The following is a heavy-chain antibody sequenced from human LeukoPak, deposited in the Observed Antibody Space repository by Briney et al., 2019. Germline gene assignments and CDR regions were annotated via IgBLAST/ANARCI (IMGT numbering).Heavy chain of an antibody. D-gene: IGHD3-22*01. Sequence: PGGSLRLSCVASGFTFSSYGMHWVRQAPGKGLEWVAFIRYDGSNKYYADSVKGRFTISRDNAKSSLYLQMNSLRAEDTAVYYCARRPFGGYYYDSSGPDWYFDLWGRGTLVTVSS. J-gene: IGHJ2*01. CDR2: IRYDGSNK. V-gene: IGHV3-30*02. CDR3: ARRPFGGYYYDSSGPDWYFDL. CDR1: GFTFSSYG.